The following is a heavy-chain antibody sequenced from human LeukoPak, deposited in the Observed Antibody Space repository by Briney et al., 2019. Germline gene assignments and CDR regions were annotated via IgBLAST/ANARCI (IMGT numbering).Heavy chain of an antibody. CDR2: TNPNSGDT. J-gene: IGHJ4*02. CDR1: GYTFTSYN. V-gene: IGHV1-8*01. D-gene: IGHD2-2*02. CDR3: VRGFCSTAGCYN. Sequence: ASVKVSCKASGYTFTSYNINWVRQATGQGLEWMGWTNPNSGDTGYAQKFQGRVTMTRSTSISTAYMELSSLRYEDTAVYYCVRGFCSTAGCYNWGQGTRVTVSS.